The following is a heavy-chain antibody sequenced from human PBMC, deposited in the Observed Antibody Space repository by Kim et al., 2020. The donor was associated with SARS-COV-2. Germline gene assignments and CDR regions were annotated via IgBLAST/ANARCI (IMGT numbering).Heavy chain of an antibody. D-gene: IGHD2-2*01. CDR1: GFTFSSYG. Sequence: GGSLRLSCAASGFTFSSYGMHWVRQAPGKGLEWVAVISYDGSNKYYADSVKGRFTISSDNSKNTLYLQMNSLRAEDTAVYYCAKDQSRSTRGWFDPWGQGTLVTVFS. CDR2: ISYDGSNK. J-gene: IGHJ5*02. V-gene: IGHV3-30*18. CDR3: AKDQSRSTRGWFDP.